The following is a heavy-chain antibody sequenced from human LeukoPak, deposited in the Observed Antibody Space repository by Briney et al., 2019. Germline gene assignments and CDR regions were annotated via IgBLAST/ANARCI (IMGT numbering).Heavy chain of an antibody. Sequence: GGPLRLSCAASGFNFSTHIMNCLRQAPGKRLEWVSYISFISSTIYYADSVKGRFTISRDNAKNSLYLQMNSLRAEDTAVYYCVTNFDPDGDWGQGTLVTVSS. J-gene: IGHJ4*02. D-gene: IGHD3-9*01. CDR1: GFNFSTHI. CDR2: ISFISSTI. CDR3: VTNFDPDGD. V-gene: IGHV3-48*01.